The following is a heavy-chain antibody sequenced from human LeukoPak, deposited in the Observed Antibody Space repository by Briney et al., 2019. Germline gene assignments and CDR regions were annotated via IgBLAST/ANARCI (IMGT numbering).Heavy chain of an antibody. V-gene: IGHV3-30-3*02. CDR3: AKKSTVVPFDY. CDR1: GFTFTSYD. Sequence: GRSLRLSCAASGFTFTSYDMHWVRQAPGKGLEWVAVISYDGSNKYYADSVKGRFTISRDNSKNTLYLQMNSLRAEDTAVYYCAKKSTVVPFDYWGQGTLVTVSS. D-gene: IGHD4-23*01. CDR2: ISYDGSNK. J-gene: IGHJ4*02.